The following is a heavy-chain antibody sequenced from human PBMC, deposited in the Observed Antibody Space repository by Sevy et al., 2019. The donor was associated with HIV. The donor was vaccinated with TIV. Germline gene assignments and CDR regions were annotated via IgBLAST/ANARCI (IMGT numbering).Heavy chain of an antibody. V-gene: IGHV3-48*02. CDR1: GFTFSSYS. D-gene: IGHD3-16*01. Sequence: GGSLRLSCAASGFTFSSYSMNWVRQAPGKGLEWVSYISSSSSTIYYADSVKGRFTISRDNAKNSLYLQMNSLRDEDPAVYYCARDRSLYDYVWGSSPDAFDIWGQGTMVTVSS. CDR3: ARDRSLYDYVWGSSPDAFDI. J-gene: IGHJ3*02. CDR2: ISSSSSTI.